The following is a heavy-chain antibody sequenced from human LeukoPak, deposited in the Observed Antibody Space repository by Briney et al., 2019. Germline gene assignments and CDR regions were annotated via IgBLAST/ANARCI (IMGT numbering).Heavy chain of an antibody. CDR2: ISSSSYI. CDR3: ARDYDILTARDAFDI. J-gene: IGHJ3*02. V-gene: IGHV3-21*01. Sequence: PGGSLRLSCAASGFTFSSYSMNWVRQAPGKGLEWVSSISSSSYIYYADSVKGRFTISRDNAKNSLYLQMNSLRAEDTAVYYCARDYDILTARDAFDIWGQGTMVTVSS. CDR1: GFTFSSYS. D-gene: IGHD3-9*01.